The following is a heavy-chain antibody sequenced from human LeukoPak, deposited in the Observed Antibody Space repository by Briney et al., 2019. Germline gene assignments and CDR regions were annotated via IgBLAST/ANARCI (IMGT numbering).Heavy chain of an antibody. CDR2: ISGSGGST. J-gene: IGHJ4*02. Sequence: PGGALRLSCAASGFTFSSYAMSWVRQAPGKGVEWVSGISGSGGSTYYADSVKGRFTISRDNSKNTLYLQMNSLRAEDTAVYYCAKHRRYSSSWSYDDWGQGTLVTVSS. CDR3: AKHRRYSSSWSYDD. V-gene: IGHV3-23*01. D-gene: IGHD6-13*01. CDR1: GFTFSSYA.